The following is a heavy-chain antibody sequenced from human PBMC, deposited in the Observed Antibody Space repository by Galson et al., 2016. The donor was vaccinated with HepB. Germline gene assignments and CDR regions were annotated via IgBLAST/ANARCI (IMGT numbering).Heavy chain of an antibody. CDR1: GLTFNNYH. CDR3: ARDSLGLYDSGGYYSSVFDY. CDR2: IGSSRSPI. V-gene: IGHV3-48*03. D-gene: IGHD3-22*01. J-gene: IGHJ4*02. Sequence: SLRLSCAASGLTFNNYHMKWARQAPGKGLEWVSYIGSSRSPIYYANYVKGRFTISRDNPKNSLLLQMYSMRAEDTAVYYCARDSLGLYDSGGYYSSVFDYWGQGTLVTVSS.